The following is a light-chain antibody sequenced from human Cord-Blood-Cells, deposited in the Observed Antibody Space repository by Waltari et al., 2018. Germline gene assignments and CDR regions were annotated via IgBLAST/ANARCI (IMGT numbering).Light chain of an antibody. CDR3: QQYYSTPLT. CDR1: QSVLYSSNNKNY. J-gene: IGKJ4*01. Sequence: DIVMTQCPDYLAVSLGERATIHCQSSQSVLYSSNNKNYLAWYQQKPGQPPKLLIYWASTRESGVPDRFSGSGSGTDFTLTISSLQAEDVAVYYCQQYYSTPLTFGGGTKVEIK. CDR2: WAS. V-gene: IGKV4-1*01.